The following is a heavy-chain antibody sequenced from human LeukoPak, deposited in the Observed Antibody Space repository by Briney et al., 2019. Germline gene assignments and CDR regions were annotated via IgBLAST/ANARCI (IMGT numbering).Heavy chain of an antibody. CDR2: IYNSGST. CDR1: GGSISRGSYY. D-gene: IGHD2-2*01. V-gene: IGHV4-61*02. J-gene: IGHJ4*02. CDR3: ARDPCSSSSCSYFDY. Sequence: SETLSLTCSVSGGSISRGSYYWNWIRQPAGTGLEWMGRIYNSGSTNYNPSLKSRVTISTDMSKNQFSLKLTSVTAADTAVYYCARDPCSSSSCSYFDYWGQGTLVTVSS.